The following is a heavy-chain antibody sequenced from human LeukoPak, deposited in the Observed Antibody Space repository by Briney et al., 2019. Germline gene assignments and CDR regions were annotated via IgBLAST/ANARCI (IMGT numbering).Heavy chain of an antibody. J-gene: IGHJ1*01. CDR3: AKEEGYYYDSGGYYVEYFQH. CDR1: GFTFSSYS. D-gene: IGHD3-22*01. Sequence: PGGSLRLSCAASGFTFSSYSMNWVRQAPGKGLEWVSAISGSGGTTYYADSVKGRFTFSRDNSKNTLYLQMNSLRAEDTAVYYCAKEEGYYYDSGGYYVEYFQHWGQGTLVTVSS. V-gene: IGHV3-23*01. CDR2: ISGSGGTT.